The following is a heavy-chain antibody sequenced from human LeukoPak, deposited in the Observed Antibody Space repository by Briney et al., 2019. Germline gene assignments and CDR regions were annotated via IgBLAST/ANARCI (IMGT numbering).Heavy chain of an antibody. Sequence: SETLSLTCTISGGSISSSSYCWGWIRQPPGKGLEWIGSIYYSGSTYYNPSLKSRVTISVDTSKNQFSLKLSSVTAADTAVYYCARDPGGYDSSGYYSEAFDIWGQGTMVTVSS. D-gene: IGHD3-22*01. CDR3: ARDPGGYDSSGYYSEAFDI. V-gene: IGHV4-39*07. CDR1: GGSISSSSYC. CDR2: IYYSGST. J-gene: IGHJ3*02.